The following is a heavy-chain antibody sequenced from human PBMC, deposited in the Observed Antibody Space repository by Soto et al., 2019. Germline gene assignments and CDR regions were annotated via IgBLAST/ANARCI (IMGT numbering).Heavy chain of an antibody. CDR1: GGSFSGYY. J-gene: IGHJ5*02. Sequence: SETLSLTCAVYGGSFSGYYWSWIRQPPGKGLEWIGEINHSGSTNYNPSLKSRVTISVDTSKNQFSLKLSSVTAADTAVYYCARRGLNYYDSSGYYRVTYYNWFDPWGQGTLVTVSS. D-gene: IGHD3-22*01. CDR3: ARRGLNYYDSSGYYRVTYYNWFDP. CDR2: INHSGST. V-gene: IGHV4-34*01.